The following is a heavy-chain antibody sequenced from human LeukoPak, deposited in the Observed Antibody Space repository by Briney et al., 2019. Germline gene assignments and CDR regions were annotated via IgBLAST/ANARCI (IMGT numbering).Heavy chain of an antibody. CDR3: AKDSYSKGDF. CDR1: GFSFSLYS. V-gene: IGHV3-7*01. CDR2: IKNDGAVK. D-gene: IGHD6-13*01. J-gene: IGHJ4*02. Sequence: GGSLRLSCVASGFSFSLYSMNWVRQAPGKGLEWVANIKNDGAVKNYVDSVKGRFTISRDNAKNSLYLQMNSLRAEDTAVYYCAKDSYSKGDFWGQGVLVTVSS.